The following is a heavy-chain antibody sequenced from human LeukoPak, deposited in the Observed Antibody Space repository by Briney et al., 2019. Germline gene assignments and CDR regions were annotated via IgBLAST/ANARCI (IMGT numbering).Heavy chain of an antibody. CDR3: ARGLPNWFDP. CDR2: INHSGST. Sequence: SETLSLTCTVSGGSITTRNYYWSWIRQPPGKGLEWIGEINHSGSTNYNPSLKSRVTISVDTSKNQFSLKLSSVTAADTAVYYCARGLPNWFDPWGQGTLVTVSS. CDR1: GGSITTRNYY. J-gene: IGHJ5*02. V-gene: IGHV4-39*07.